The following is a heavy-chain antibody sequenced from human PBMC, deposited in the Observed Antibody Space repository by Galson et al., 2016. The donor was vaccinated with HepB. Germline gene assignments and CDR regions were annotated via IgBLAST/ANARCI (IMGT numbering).Heavy chain of an antibody. J-gene: IGHJ3*02. CDR2: IRGSGGGI. D-gene: IGHD3-10*01. Sequence: SLRLSCAASGFIFSTYAVNWVRQAPGKGLEWVSSIRGSGGGIDYADSVKGRFTISRDNSKNTLYLQMSSLRAEDTALYYCAKEKGRRITMVRGVLDAFDIWGQGTMVTVSS. CDR1: GFIFSTYA. CDR3: AKEKGRRITMVRGVLDAFDI. V-gene: IGHV3-23*01.